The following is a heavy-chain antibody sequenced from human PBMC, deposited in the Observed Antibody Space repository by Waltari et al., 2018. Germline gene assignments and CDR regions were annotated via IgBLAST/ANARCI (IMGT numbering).Heavy chain of an antibody. CDR1: GFPFSTSS. J-gene: IGHJ4*02. D-gene: IGHD6-13*01. Sequence: EVQLVESGGGLVQPGGSLRLSCAVPGFPFSTSSITWVRQAPGKGLEWVANIKQDGTEKDYVDSVKGRFSISRDNGKNLLYLHMNSLRADDTAVYYCARDEMHRTTWYHFWGQGTQVTVSS. CDR2: IKQDGTEK. CDR3: ARDEMHRTTWYHF. V-gene: IGHV3-7*04.